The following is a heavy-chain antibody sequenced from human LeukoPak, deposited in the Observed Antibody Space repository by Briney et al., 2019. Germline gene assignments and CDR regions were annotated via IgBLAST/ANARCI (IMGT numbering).Heavy chain of an antibody. CDR3: AKAMKVNAQEDYFDY. Sequence: GGSLRLSCAASGFTFSTNAMGWVRQAPGKGLEWVSAISGSGGSTYYADSVKGRFTITRDNTKNTLYLQMNSLRAEDTAVYYCAKAMKVNAQEDYFDYWGQGTLVTVSS. V-gene: IGHV3-23*01. D-gene: IGHD3-22*01. J-gene: IGHJ4*02. CDR1: GFTFSTNA. CDR2: ISGSGGST.